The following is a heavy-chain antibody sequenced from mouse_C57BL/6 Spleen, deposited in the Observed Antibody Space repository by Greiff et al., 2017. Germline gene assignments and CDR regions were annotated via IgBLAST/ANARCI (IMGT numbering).Heavy chain of an antibody. CDR1: GFTFSSYA. D-gene: IGHD2-4*01. J-gene: IGHJ2*01. CDR2: ISDGGSYT. Sequence: EVQRVESGGGLVKPGGSLKLSCAASGFTFSSYAMSRVRQTPEKRLEWVATISDGGSYTYYPDNVKGRFTISRDNAKNNLYLQMSHLKSEDTAMYYCARGVYYDYSFDYWGQGTTLPVSS. V-gene: IGHV5-4*01. CDR3: ARGVYYDYSFDY.